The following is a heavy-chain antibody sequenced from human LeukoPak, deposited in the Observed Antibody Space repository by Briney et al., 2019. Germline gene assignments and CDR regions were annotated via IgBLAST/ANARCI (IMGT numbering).Heavy chain of an antibody. D-gene: IGHD1-26*01. CDR3: AREAGVGAFWFDP. V-gene: IGHV4-4*07. Sequence: SETLSLTCTVSGGSISRYYWSWLRQPAGKGLEWIGRIYTSGSPNYNPSLKGRVPMSIDTSKNQFSLKLSSVTAADTAVYYCAREAGVGAFWFDPWGQGTLVTVSS. CDR1: GGSISRYY. CDR2: IYTSGSP. J-gene: IGHJ5*02.